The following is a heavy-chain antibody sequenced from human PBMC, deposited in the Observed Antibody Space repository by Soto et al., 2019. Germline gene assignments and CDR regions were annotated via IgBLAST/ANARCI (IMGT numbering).Heavy chain of an antibody. CDR1: GFTFSSYA. Sequence: GGSLRLSCAASGFTFSSYAMHWVRQAPGKGLEWVAVISYDGSNKYYADSVKGRFTISRDNSKNTLYLQMNSLRAEDTAVYYCARGVYSSSNWFDPWGQGTLVTVSS. CDR3: ARGVYSSSNWFDP. D-gene: IGHD6-6*01. J-gene: IGHJ5*02. CDR2: ISYDGSNK. V-gene: IGHV3-30-3*01.